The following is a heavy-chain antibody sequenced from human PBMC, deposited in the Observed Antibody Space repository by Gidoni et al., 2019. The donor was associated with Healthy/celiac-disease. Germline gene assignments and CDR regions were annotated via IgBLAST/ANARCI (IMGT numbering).Heavy chain of an antibody. CDR3: AKDFFMKVVRGVIGAFDI. Sequence: QVQLVESGGGVVQPGRSLRLSCAASGFTVSSYGMHWVRQAPGKGLEWVAVISYDGSNKYYADSVKGRFTISRDNSKNTLYLQMNSLRAEDTAVYYCAKDFFMKVVRGVIGAFDIWGQGTMVTVSS. D-gene: IGHD3-10*01. CDR1: GFTVSSYG. CDR2: ISYDGSNK. V-gene: IGHV3-30*18. J-gene: IGHJ3*02.